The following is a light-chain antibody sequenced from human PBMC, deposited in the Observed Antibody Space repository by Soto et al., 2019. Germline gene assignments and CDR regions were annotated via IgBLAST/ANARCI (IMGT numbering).Light chain of an antibody. CDR3: QQYNNWPRGT. CDR1: QSISSSY. Sequence: EIVLTQSPGTLSLSPVERATLSCRASQSISSSYLAWYQQKPGQAPRLLIYGASSRATGIPDRFSGSGSGTDFTLTISGLEPEDFAVYYCQQYNNWPRGTFGQGTKGDIK. V-gene: IGKV3-20*01. CDR2: GAS. J-gene: IGKJ1*01.